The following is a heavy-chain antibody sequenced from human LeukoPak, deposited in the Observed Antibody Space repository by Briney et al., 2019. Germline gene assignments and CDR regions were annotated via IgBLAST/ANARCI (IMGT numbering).Heavy chain of an antibody. J-gene: IGHJ4*02. V-gene: IGHV3-11*04. Sequence: GGSLRLSCAASGFTVSSNYMSWVRQAPGKGLEWVSYISSSGSTIYYADSVKGRFTISRDNAKNSLYLQMNSLRAEDTAVYYCARGAYYYGSGSDYWGQGTLVTVSS. D-gene: IGHD3-10*01. CDR3: ARGAYYYGSGSDY. CDR2: ISSSGSTI. CDR1: GFTVSSNY.